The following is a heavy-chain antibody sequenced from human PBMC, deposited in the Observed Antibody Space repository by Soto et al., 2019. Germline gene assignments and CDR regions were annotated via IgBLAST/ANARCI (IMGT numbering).Heavy chain of an antibody. CDR1: GYTFTNYY. CDR3: AREGYRAAASFDY. J-gene: IGHJ4*02. Sequence: QVQLVQSGAEVKKPGASVKVSCKASGYTFTNYYMHWVRQAPGQGLEWVGIINSSGGSTSYAQKFQGRVTRTRDTSTSTVYMELSSLRSEDTAVYYWAREGYRAAASFDYWGQGTLVTVSS. CDR2: INSSGGST. D-gene: IGHD6-13*01. V-gene: IGHV1-46*01.